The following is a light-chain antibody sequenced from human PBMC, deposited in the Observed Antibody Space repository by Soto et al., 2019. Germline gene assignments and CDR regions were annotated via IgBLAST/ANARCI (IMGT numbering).Light chain of an antibody. CDR1: SSDIGAYIY. V-gene: IGLV2-8*01. CDR3: SSYAGSNNFV. Sequence: QSVLTQPPSASGSPGQSVTISCTGTSSDIGAYIYVSWYQQHPGKAPKLMISAVSRRPSGVPERFSGSKSGNTASLTVSGLQADDEAHYYCSSYAGSNNFVFGTGTKLTVL. CDR2: AVS. J-gene: IGLJ1*01.